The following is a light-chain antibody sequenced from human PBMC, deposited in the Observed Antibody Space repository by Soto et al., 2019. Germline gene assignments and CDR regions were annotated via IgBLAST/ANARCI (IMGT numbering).Light chain of an antibody. CDR1: SSDVGGYNY. Sequence: QSALTQPPSASGSPGQSVTISCTGTSSDVGGYNYVSWYQQYPGRAPKLMIYEVTKRPSGVPDRFSGSKSGNTASLTVSGLQAEDEVDYYCSSYAASNIFFFVSGGGTQLPVL. CDR3: SSYAASNIFFFV. J-gene: IGLJ3*02. CDR2: EVT. V-gene: IGLV2-8*01.